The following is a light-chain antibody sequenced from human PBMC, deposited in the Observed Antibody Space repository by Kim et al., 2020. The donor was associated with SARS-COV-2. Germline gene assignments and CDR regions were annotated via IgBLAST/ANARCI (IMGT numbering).Light chain of an antibody. Sequence: GQSITISCTGTSSDVGGYNYVSWYQHHPGKAPKLMIYDVSKRPSGVSNRFSGSKSGNTASLTISGLQAEDAANYYCSSYTSSSTWVFGGGTKL. V-gene: IGLV2-14*03. CDR3: SSYTSSSTWV. CDR2: DVS. J-gene: IGLJ3*02. CDR1: SSDVGGYNY.